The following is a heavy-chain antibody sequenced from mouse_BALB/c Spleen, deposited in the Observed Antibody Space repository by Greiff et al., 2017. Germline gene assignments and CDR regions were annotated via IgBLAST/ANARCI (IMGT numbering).Heavy chain of an antibody. CDR2: IWSGGST. D-gene: IGHD6-1*01. V-gene: IGHV2-2*02. J-gene: IGHJ4*01. CDR3: ARGGGPRPGGYAMDY. Sequence: QVQLQQPGPGLVQPSQSLSITCTVSGFSLTSYGVHWVRQSPGKGLEWLGVIWSGGSTDYNAAFISRLSISKDNSKSQVFFKMNSLQANDTAIYYCARGGGPRPGGYAMDYWGQGTSVTVSS. CDR1: GFSLTSYG.